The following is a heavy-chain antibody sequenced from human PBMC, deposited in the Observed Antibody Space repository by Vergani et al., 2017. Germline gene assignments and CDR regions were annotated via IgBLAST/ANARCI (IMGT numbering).Heavy chain of an antibody. J-gene: IGHJ1*01. CDR1: GYTFTSYG. D-gene: IGHD2-2*01. CDR3: ARRYCSSTSCRGGYFQH. CDR2: ISAYNGNT. Sequence: QVQLVQSGAEVKKPGASVKVSCKASGYTFTSYGISWVRQAPGQGLEWMGWISAYNGNTNYAQKLQGRVTMTTDTSTSTAYMELSSLRSEDTAVYYCARRYCSSTSCRGGYFQHWGQGTLVTVSS. V-gene: IGHV1-18*01.